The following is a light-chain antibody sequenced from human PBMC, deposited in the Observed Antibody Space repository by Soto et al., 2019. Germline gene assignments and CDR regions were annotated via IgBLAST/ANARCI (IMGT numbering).Light chain of an antibody. V-gene: IGKV3-11*01. J-gene: IGKJ3*01. Sequence: EIVFTQSPSTLSLSPGERATLSCRASQSVSSYLAWYQHKPGQAPRLLIYDASNRATGIPARFSGSGSGTDFTLTISSLEPEDFAVYYCQQRSNWPLLFTFGPGTKVDIK. CDR1: QSVSSY. CDR2: DAS. CDR3: QQRSNWPLLFT.